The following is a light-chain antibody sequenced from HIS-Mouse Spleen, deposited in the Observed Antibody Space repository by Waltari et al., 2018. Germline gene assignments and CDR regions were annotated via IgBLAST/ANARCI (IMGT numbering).Light chain of an antibody. CDR1: SSDVGGYNY. CDR2: AVS. V-gene: IGLV2-11*01. Sequence: QSALTQPRSVSGSPGQSVTISCTGTSSDVGGYNYVSWYQQHPGKAPKLMIYAVSKRPSGVPDRFSGSKSGNTASLTISGLQAEDEADYYCCSYAGSYTPDVFGGGTKLTVL. CDR3: CSYAGSYTPDV. J-gene: IGLJ2*01.